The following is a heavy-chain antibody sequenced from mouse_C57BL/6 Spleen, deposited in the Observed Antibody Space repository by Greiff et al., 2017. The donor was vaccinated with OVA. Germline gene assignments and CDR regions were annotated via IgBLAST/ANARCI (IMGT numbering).Heavy chain of an antibody. J-gene: IGHJ1*03. Sequence: QVQLKQPGAELVKPGASVKMSCKASGYTFTSYWITWVKQRPGQGLAWIGDIYPGSGSTNYNEKFKSKATLTVDTSSSTAYMQLSSLTSEDSAVYYCARGIYYGNYRYFDVWGTGTTVTVSS. CDR3: ARGIYYGNYRYFDV. CDR1: GYTFTSYW. CDR2: IYPGSGST. D-gene: IGHD2-1*01. V-gene: IGHV1-55*01.